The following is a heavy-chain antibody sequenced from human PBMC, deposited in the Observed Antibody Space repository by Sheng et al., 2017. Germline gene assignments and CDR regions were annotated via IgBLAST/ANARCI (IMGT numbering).Heavy chain of an antibody. CDR3: ARDRGGSGGSGRPGGWFDP. CDR2: YYSGGAT. Sequence: EVQLVESGGSLVQPGESLTLSCSGSGFTVSSIYVSWVRQAPGKGLEWVSLYYSGGATYYTDSVKGRFSVSRDDSKNTIFLQMNSLRAEDTAVYYCARDRGGSGGSGRPGGWFDPWGQGTLVTVSS. CDR1: GFTVSSIY. D-gene: IGHD3-10*01. J-gene: IGHJ5*02. V-gene: IGHV3-66*01.